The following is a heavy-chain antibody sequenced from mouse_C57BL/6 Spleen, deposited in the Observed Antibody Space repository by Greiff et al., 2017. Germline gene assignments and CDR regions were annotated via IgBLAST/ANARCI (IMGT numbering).Heavy chain of an antibody. J-gene: IGHJ4*01. V-gene: IGHV1-39*01. CDR2: INPNYGTT. CDR1: GYTFTDYY. CDR3: ARTGSDNSLYNAMDY. D-gene: IGHD1-3*01. Sequence: EVQLQQSGPELVKPGASVKISCKASGYTFTDYYMNWVKQSNGKSLEWIGVINPNYGTTSYNQKFKGKATLTVDKSSSTAYMQLNSLTSEDSAVYYYARTGSDNSLYNAMDYWGQGTSVTVA.